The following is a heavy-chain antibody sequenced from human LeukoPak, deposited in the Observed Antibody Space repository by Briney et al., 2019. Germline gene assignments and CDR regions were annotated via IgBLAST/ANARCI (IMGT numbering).Heavy chain of an antibody. V-gene: IGHV4-34*01. CDR3: AREGNPKGLVPAAIDFRLDY. J-gene: IGHJ4*02. CDR1: GGSFSGYY. D-gene: IGHD2-2*01. Sequence: SETLSLTCAVYGGSFSGYYWSWIRQPPGKGLEWMGVMNHSGSTNYNPSLKSRVTISVDTSKNQFSLKLSSVTAADTAVYYCAREGNPKGLVPAAIDFRLDYWGQGTLVTVSS. CDR2: MNHSGST.